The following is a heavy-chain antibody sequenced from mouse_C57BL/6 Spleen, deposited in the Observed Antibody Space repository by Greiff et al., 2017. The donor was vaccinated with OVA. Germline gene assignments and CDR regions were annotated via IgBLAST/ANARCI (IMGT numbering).Heavy chain of an antibody. CDR1: GYAFSSSW. Sequence: QVQLKQSGPELVKPGASVKISCKASGYAFSSSWMNWVKQRPGKGLEWIGRIYPGAGDTNYNGKFKGKATLTADKSSSTAYMQLSSLTSEDSAVYFCAGTGNFDYWGQGTTLTVSS. V-gene: IGHV1-82*01. CDR2: IYPGAGDT. J-gene: IGHJ2*01. D-gene: IGHD3-3*01. CDR3: AGTGNFDY.